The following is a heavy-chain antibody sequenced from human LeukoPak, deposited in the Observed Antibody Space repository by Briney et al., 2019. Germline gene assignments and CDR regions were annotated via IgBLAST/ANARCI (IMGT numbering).Heavy chain of an antibody. CDR2: IYHSGTT. Sequence: SETLSLTCAVSGYSISSGYYWGWIRQPPGKGLEWIGSIYHSGTTHYNPSLKSRVTISVDTSKNQFSLKLSSVTAADTAIYYCARVLGGSSPFDYWGHGTLVTVSS. CDR3: ARVLGGSSPFDY. D-gene: IGHD1-26*01. CDR1: GYSISSGYY. J-gene: IGHJ4*01. V-gene: IGHV4-38-2*01.